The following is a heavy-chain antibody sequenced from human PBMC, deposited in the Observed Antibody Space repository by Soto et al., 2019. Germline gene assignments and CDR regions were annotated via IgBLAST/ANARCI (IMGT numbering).Heavy chain of an antibody. V-gene: IGHV1-69*01. D-gene: IGHD2-15*01. Sequence: QVQLVQSGAEVKKPGSSVKVSCKASGGTFSSYAISWVRQAPGQGLEWMGGIIPIFGTANYAQKFQGRVTITADESTSKALMEASSLGSEDTAGYLCGGSAGYCSGCSCYRYYFGHWGQGTLVTVSS. CDR1: GGTFSSYA. J-gene: IGHJ4*02. CDR3: GGSAGYCSGCSCYRYYFGH. CDR2: IIPIFGTA.